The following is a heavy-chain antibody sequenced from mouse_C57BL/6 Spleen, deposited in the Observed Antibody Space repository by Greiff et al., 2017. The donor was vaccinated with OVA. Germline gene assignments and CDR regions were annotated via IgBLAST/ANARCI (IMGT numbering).Heavy chain of an antibody. CDR3: ARDEGLSHWYFDV. J-gene: IGHJ1*03. D-gene: IGHD2-2*01. CDR2: INYDGSST. CDR1: GFTFSDYY. Sequence: EVKLVESEGGLVQPGSSMKLSCTASGFTFSDYYMAWVRQVPEKGLEWVANINYDGSSTYYLDPLKSRFIISRDNAKNILYLQMSSLKSEDTATYYCARDEGLSHWYFDVWGTGTTVTVSS. V-gene: IGHV5-16*01.